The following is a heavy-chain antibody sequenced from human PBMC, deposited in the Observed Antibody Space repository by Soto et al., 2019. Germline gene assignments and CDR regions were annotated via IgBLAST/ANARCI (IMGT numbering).Heavy chain of an antibody. CDR2: ISGSGGST. D-gene: IGHD5-12*01. J-gene: IGHJ4*02. Sequence: HPGGSLRLSCAASGFTFSSYAMSWVRQAPGKGLEWVSAISGSGGSTYYADSVKGRFTISRDNSKNTLYLQMNSLRAEDTAVYYCAKVHRRGYSGCDYPAFDYWGQGTLVTVSS. V-gene: IGHV3-23*01. CDR3: AKVHRRGYSGCDYPAFDY. CDR1: GFTFSSYA.